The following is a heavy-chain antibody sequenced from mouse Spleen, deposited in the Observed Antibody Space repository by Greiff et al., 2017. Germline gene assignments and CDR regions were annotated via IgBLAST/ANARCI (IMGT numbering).Heavy chain of an antibody. V-gene: IGHV5-6*01. Sequence: DVQLVESGGDLVKPGGSLKLSCAASGFTFNSYGMSWVRQTPDKRLEWVATISSGGSYTYYPDSVKGRFTISRDNAKNTLYLQMSSLKSEDTAMYYCARPGVYDFFDYWGQGTTLTVSS. CDR3: ARPGVYDFFDY. D-gene: IGHD2-4*01. CDR1: GFTFNSYG. J-gene: IGHJ2*01. CDR2: ISSGGSYT.